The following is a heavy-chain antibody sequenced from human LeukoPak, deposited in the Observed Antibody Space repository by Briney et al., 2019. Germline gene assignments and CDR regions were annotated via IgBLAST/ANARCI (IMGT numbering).Heavy chain of an antibody. CDR1: GGSLSSGGYS. D-gene: IGHD3-10*01. V-gene: IGHV4-30-2*01. Sequence: SQTLSLTFPVSGGSLSSGGYSGIWLRQPTGKGLEWIGYNYHSGSTYYNPSLKSRVTISVDRSKNQFSLKLSSVTAADTAVYYCARGVHDVRGAHYYYGMDVWGQGTTVTVSS. CDR3: ARGVHDVRGAHYYYGMDV. J-gene: IGHJ6*02. CDR2: NYHSGST.